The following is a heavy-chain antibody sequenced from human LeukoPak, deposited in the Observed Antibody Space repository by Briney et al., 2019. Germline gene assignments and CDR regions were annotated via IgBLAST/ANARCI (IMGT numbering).Heavy chain of an antibody. V-gene: IGHV4-30-2*01. Sequence: SQTLSLTCTVSGGSISSGGYYWSWIRQPPGKGLEWIGYIYHSGSTYYNPSLKSRVTISVDRSKNQFSLKLSSVTAADTAVYYCARVIGVGYYDSSGYLSTIDYWGQGTLVTVSS. D-gene: IGHD3-22*01. CDR2: IYHSGST. CDR3: ARVIGVGYYDSSGYLSTIDY. CDR1: GGSISSGGYY. J-gene: IGHJ4*02.